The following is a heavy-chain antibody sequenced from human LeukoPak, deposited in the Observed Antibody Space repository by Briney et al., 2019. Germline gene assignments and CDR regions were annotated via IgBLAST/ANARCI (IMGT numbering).Heavy chain of an antibody. CDR3: AKGVEEDYGDYSYYFDY. CDR1: GFTFSSYG. V-gene: IGHV3-30*18. D-gene: IGHD4-17*01. CDR2: ISYDGSNK. J-gene: IGHJ4*02. Sequence: GGSLRLSCAASGFTFSSYGMHWVRQAPGKGLEWVAVISYDGSNKYYVDSVKGRFTISRDNSKNTLYLQMNSLRAEDTAVYYCAKGVEEDYGDYSYYFDYWGQGTLVTVSS.